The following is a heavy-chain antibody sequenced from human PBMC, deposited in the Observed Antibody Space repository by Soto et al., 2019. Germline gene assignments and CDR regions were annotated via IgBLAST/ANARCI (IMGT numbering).Heavy chain of an antibody. J-gene: IGHJ4*02. CDR1: GLIFSDVW. V-gene: IGHV3-15*01. CDR2: IKTKPDDGTI. CDR3: TTSNLGVDF. D-gene: IGHD1-1*01. Sequence: VGSLRLSCAASGLIFSDVWMTWVRQAPGKGLEWVGRIKTKPDDGTIDYAAPVRGRFTISRDDSKNTLYLQMTSLTPDDTGVYYCTTSNLGVDFWGPGTLVTVSS.